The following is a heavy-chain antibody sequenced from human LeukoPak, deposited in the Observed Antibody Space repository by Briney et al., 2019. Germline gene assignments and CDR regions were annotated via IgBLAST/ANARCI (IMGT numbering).Heavy chain of an antibody. CDR2: IYCSGST. CDR3: TGITIFGVVMTYFDC. V-gene: IGHV4-39*01. CDR1: GGSISSSSYD. Sequence: PSETLSLTCTVSGGSISSSSYDWGSIREPPGKRLEWIGSIYCSGSTYYNPSLKSRVTISVDTSKNQFSLKLSSVTAAATAVYYCTGITIFGVVMTYFDCLGQGILVTVSS. J-gene: IGHJ4*02. D-gene: IGHD3-3*01.